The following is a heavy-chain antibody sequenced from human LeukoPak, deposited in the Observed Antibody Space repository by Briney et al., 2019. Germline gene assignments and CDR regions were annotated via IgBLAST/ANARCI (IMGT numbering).Heavy chain of an antibody. CDR3: ARDNSGSYWNYYYYYMDV. V-gene: IGHV1-18*01. J-gene: IGHJ6*03. CDR1: GYTFTSYG. CDR2: ISAYNGNT. D-gene: IGHD1-26*01. Sequence: ASVKVSCKASGYTFTSYGISWVRQAPGQGLEWMGWISAYNGNTNYAQKLQGRVTMTTDTSTSTAYMELRSLRSDDTAVYYCARDNSGSYWNYYYYYMDVWGKGTTVTISS.